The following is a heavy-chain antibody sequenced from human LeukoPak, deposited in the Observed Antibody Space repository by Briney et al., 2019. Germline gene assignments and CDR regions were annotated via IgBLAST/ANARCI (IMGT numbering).Heavy chain of an antibody. CDR3: ARDGTETGGYYMDV. D-gene: IGHD1-26*01. J-gene: IGHJ6*03. V-gene: IGHV3-30*04. CDR1: GFTFSYYA. CDR2: ISYDGSNE. Sequence: GGSLRLSCAASGFTFSYYAMHWVRQAPGKGLEWVVFISYDGSNEYYADSVKGRFTISRDNSKNTLSLQMNSLRVEDTALYYCARDGTETGGYYMDVWGKGTTITVSS.